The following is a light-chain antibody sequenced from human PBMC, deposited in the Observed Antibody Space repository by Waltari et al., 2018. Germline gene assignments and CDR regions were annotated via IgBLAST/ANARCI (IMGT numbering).Light chain of an antibody. J-gene: IGKJ1*01. CDR3: QQYNSYPT. V-gene: IGKV1-5*03. CDR2: KAS. CDR1: QSISRW. Sequence: DIQMTQSPSTLSASVGDRLTITCRPSQSISRWFAWYQQKPGKAPKLLVYKASSLESWVPSRFSGSGSGTEFTLTISSLQPDDFATYYCQQYNSYPTFGQGTKVEIK.